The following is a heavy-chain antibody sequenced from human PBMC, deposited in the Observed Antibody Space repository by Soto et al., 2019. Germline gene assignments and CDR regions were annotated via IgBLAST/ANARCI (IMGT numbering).Heavy chain of an antibody. D-gene: IGHD2-15*01. V-gene: IGHV4-39*01. J-gene: IGHJ4*02. Sequence: SETLSLTCTVSGASISSSSYYWGWIRQSPGKGLGWIGSVSYSGTTYHNPSLKSRVTISVHTSKNEFSLKLSSVTAADTAVYYCARLVVPLGYCSGGSCLRSIFDYWGQGTLVTVSS. CDR3: ARLVVPLGYCSGGSCLRSIFDY. CDR2: VSYSGTT. CDR1: GASISSSSYY.